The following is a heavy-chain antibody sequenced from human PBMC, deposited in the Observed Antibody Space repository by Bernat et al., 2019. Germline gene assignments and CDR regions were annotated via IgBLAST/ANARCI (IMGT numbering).Heavy chain of an antibody. Sequence: QVQLVESGGGVVQPGRSLRLSCAASGFTFSSYGMHWVRQAPGKGLEWVAVISYDGSNKYYADSVKGRFTISRDNSKNTLYLQMNSLRAEDTAVYYCARDMVRGVIIWYYYYGMDVWGQGTTVTVSS. CDR3: ARDMVRGVIIWYYYYGMDV. J-gene: IGHJ6*02. V-gene: IGHV3-30*03. CDR2: ISYDGSNK. CDR1: GFTFSSYG. D-gene: IGHD3-10*01.